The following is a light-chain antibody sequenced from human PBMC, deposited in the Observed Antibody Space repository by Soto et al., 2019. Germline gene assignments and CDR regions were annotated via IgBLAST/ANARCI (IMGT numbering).Light chain of an antibody. CDR2: GAS. CDR1: QSVSID. CDR3: QQYGTSQT. V-gene: IGKV3-15*01. J-gene: IGKJ1*01. Sequence: EIVMTQSPATLSVSPGERATLSCRASQSVSIDLAWYQQTPGQAPGLLIYGASTRATGIPVRFSGSASGTDFTLTISRLEPEDFAVYYCQQYGTSQTFGQGTKVDIK.